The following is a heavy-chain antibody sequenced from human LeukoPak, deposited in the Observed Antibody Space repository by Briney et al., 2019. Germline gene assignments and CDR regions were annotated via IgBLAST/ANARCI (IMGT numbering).Heavy chain of an antibody. V-gene: IGHV3-23*01. Sequence: GGSLRLSCAASGFTFSSYAMSWVRQAPGKGLEWVSGISGSGDNTYYADSVKGRFTISRDNSKNTLYVQVNSLGTEDTAAYYCAKGGYYDSSGSFYFDYWVQGTLVTVSS. CDR3: AKGGYYDSSGSFYFDY. D-gene: IGHD3-22*01. CDR1: GFTFSSYA. CDR2: ISGSGDNT. J-gene: IGHJ4*02.